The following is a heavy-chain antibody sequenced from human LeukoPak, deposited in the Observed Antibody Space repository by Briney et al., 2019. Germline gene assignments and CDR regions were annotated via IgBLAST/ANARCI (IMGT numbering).Heavy chain of an antibody. CDR2: INHSGST. Sequence: PSETLSLTCAVYGGSFSGYYWSWIRQPPGKGLEWIGEINHSGSTNYNPSLKSRVTISVDTSKNQFSLKLSSVTAADTAVYYCARRIGALWFGELPHFDYWGQGTPVTVSS. CDR3: ARRIGALWFGELPHFDY. V-gene: IGHV4-34*01. D-gene: IGHD3-10*01. CDR1: GGSFSGYY. J-gene: IGHJ4*02.